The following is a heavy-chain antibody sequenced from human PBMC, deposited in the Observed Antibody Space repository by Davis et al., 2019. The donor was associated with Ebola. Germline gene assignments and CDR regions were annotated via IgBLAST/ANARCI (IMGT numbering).Heavy chain of an antibody. CDR3: ARGRGGDYGGNSGYFDY. CDR2: ISYDGSNK. V-gene: IGHV3-30-3*01. D-gene: IGHD4-23*01. CDR1: GFAFNTYW. Sequence: LGGSLRLSCTASGFAFNTYWMSWVRQAPGKGLEWVAVISYDGSNKYYADSVKGRFTISRDNSKDTLYLQMDSLRAEDTAVYYCARGRGGDYGGNSGYFDYWGQGTQVTVSS. J-gene: IGHJ4*02.